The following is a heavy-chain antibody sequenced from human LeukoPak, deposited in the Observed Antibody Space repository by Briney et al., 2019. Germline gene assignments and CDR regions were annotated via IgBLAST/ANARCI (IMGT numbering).Heavy chain of an antibody. J-gene: IGHJ5*02. Sequence: SETLSLTCTVSGSSISSSSYYWGWIRQPPGKGLEWIGSIYYSGNTNYNPSLKSRVTMSVDTSKNQFSLKITSVTAADTAVYYCARGVRYSSSWTLNWLDPWGQGTLVTVSS. CDR3: ARGVRYSSSWTLNWLDP. CDR1: GSSISSSSYY. D-gene: IGHD6-13*01. V-gene: IGHV4-39*07. CDR2: IYYSGNT.